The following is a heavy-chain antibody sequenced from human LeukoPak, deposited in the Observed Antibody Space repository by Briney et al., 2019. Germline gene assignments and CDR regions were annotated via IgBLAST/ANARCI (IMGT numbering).Heavy chain of an antibody. J-gene: IGHJ4*02. CDR1: GFTFSSYG. CDR2: TRSSSSTV. CDR3: ASEDCSGGGCGGIDY. D-gene: IGHD2-15*01. V-gene: IGHV3-48*02. Sequence: PGGSLRLSCAASGFTFSSYGMNWVRQAPGKGLEWVAYTRSSSSTVYYADSVKGRFTISRDNAKNSLYLQMNSLRDEDTAVYYCASEDCSGGGCGGIDYWGQGALVTVTP.